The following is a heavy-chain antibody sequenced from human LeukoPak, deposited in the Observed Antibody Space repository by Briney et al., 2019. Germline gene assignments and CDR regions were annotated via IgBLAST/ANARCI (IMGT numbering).Heavy chain of an antibody. V-gene: IGHV1-69*13. CDR1: GGTFSSYA. J-gene: IGHJ3*02. Sequence: SVKVSCKASGGTFSSYAISWVRQAPGQGLEWMGGIIPIFGTANYAQKFQGRVTITADEYTSTAYMELSSLRSEDTAVYYCARESGSYLNAFDIWGQGTMVTVSS. CDR3: ARESGSYLNAFDI. D-gene: IGHD1-26*01. CDR2: IIPIFGTA.